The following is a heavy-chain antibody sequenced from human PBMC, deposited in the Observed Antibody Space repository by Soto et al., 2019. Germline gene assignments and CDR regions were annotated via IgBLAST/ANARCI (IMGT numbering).Heavy chain of an antibody. CDR3: ARVGYGDYALDY. V-gene: IGHV3-21*01. CDR1: GFTFSSYS. Sequence: EVQLVESGGGLVKPGGSLRLSCAASGFTFSSYSMNWVRQAPGKGLEWVSSISSSSSYIYYADSVKGRFTISRDNANNSLYLQMNSLRAEDTAVYYCARVGYGDYALDYWGQGTLVTVSS. J-gene: IGHJ4*02. D-gene: IGHD4-17*01. CDR2: ISSSSSYI.